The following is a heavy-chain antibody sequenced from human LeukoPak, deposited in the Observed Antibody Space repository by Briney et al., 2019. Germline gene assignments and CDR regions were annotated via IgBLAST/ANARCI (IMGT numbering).Heavy chain of an antibody. CDR3: ARHTWFGETHWFDP. CDR2: IYYSGST. D-gene: IGHD3-10*01. CDR1: GGSISSSSYY. J-gene: IGHJ5*02. V-gene: IGHV4-39*01. Sequence: SETLSLTCTVSGGSISSSSYYWGWIRQPPGKGLEWIGSIYYSGSTYYNPSLKSRVTISVDTSKNQFSLKLSSVTAADTAVYYCARHTWFGETHWFDPWGQGTLVTVSS.